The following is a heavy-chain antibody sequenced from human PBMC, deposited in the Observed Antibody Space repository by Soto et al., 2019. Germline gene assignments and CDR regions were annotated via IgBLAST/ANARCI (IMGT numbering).Heavy chain of an antibody. J-gene: IGHJ4*02. CDR3: ARALRTVTTFQFVY. CDR2: INHSGST. Sequence: SETLSLTCAVYGGSFSGYYWSWIRQPPGKGLEWIGEINHSGSTNYNPSLKSRVTISVDTSKNQFSLKLSSVTAADTAVYYCARALRTVTTFQFVYWGQGTLVTVSS. CDR1: GGSFSGYY. D-gene: IGHD4-17*01. V-gene: IGHV4-34*01.